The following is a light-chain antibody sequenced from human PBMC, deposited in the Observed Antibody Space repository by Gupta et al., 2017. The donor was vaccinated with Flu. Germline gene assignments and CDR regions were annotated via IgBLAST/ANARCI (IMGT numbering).Light chain of an antibody. CDR3: QQYKSYRS. V-gene: IGKV1-5*03. J-gene: IGKJ1*01. CDR1: KSISSW. CDR2: KAS. Sequence: IQMTQHPSTLAESVGDRVTITCRTSKSISSWLAWYQQKPGKRPILLIYKASSLQSGVPSRFSGSGSGTEFTLTISSLQPDDFAAYYCQQYKSYRSFGQGTKVEIK.